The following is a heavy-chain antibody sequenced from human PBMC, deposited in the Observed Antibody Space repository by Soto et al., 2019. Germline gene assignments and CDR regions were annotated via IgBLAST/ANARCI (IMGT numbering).Heavy chain of an antibody. CDR2: IWYDGSNK. V-gene: IGHV3-33*01. CDR1: VFTFSSYG. J-gene: IGHJ6*01. D-gene: IGHD3-3*01. Sequence: GGSLRLSCASSVFTFSSYGMHWVRQSPGKWLEWVAVIWYDGSNKYYADSVKGRFTISRDNSKNTLYLQMNSLRAEDTAVYYCARDSGRITIFGVANLPLSVWGQGTTVTVS. CDR3: ARDSGRITIFGVANLPLSV.